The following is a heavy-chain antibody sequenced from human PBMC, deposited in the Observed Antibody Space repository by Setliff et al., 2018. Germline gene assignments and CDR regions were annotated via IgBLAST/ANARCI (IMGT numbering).Heavy chain of an antibody. D-gene: IGHD2-8*01. CDR3: VRNGGNSDY. J-gene: IGHJ4*02. CDR2: IKEDGSEK. V-gene: IGHV3-7*01. CDR1: RFTFSNYW. Sequence: PGGSLRLSCAASRFTFSNYWMSWVRQAPGKGLEWVANIKEDGSEKYYVDSVKGRFTISRDNAKNSLDLQMDSLRAEDTAVYYCVRNGGNSDYWGQGTLVTVSS.